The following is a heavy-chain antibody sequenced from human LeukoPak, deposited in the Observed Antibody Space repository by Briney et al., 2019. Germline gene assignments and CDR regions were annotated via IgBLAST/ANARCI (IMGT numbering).Heavy chain of an antibody. V-gene: IGHV1-46*01. CDR3: ARSSLRSSQFDY. Sequence: ASVKVSCKASGYTFINNWMHWVRQAPGQGLEWMGIINPSGGSTSYAQKFQGRVTMTRDMSTSTVYMELTSLRSEDTAVYYCARSSLRSSQFDYWGQGTLVTVSS. CDR2: INPSGGST. J-gene: IGHJ4*02. D-gene: IGHD6-13*01. CDR1: GYTFINNW.